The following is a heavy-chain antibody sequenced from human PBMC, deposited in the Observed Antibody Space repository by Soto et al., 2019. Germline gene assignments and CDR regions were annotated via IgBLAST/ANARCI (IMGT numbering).Heavy chain of an antibody. CDR2: ISTVTNYI. Sequence: GGSLRLSCAASGFTLDSYTMNWVRQAPGKGLEWVSSISTVTNYIYYADSVKGRFTISRDNSKNSLYLQMNSLRTEDTALYYCPKDIWRIRGDPERYGMGVWGQGTPVTVSS. CDR3: PKDIWRIRGDPERYGMGV. D-gene: IGHD3-10*01. J-gene: IGHJ6*02. CDR1: GFTLDSYT. V-gene: IGHV3-21*04.